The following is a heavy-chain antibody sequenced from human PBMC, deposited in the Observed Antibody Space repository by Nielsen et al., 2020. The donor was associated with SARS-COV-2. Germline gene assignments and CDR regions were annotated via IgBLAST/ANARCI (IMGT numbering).Heavy chain of an antibody. V-gene: IGHV3-48*03. CDR2: ISNSGSVI. Sequence: GESLKISCAASGFIFRNHEMNWVRQIPGKGLEWVSYISNSGSVISYADSVKGRFTISRDNAQNSLYLQMNSLRVEDTGVYYCARDPGVAVGEDGFDIWGQGTMVTVSS. D-gene: IGHD6-19*01. CDR3: ARDPGVAVGEDGFDI. J-gene: IGHJ3*02. CDR1: GFIFRNHE.